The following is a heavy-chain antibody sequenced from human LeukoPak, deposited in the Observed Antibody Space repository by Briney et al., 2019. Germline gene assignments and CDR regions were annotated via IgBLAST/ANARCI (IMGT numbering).Heavy chain of an antibody. D-gene: IGHD5-24*01. Sequence: ASVNVSCKASGGTFSSYAISWVRQAPGQGLEWMGGIVPKFGTPNYAQKFQGRLTITTDESTSTAYMELGSLTSEDTAVYYCARSTTTTMGLYYYYMDVWGKGTTVTVSS. V-gene: IGHV1-69*05. CDR2: IVPKFGTP. CDR1: GGTFSSYA. CDR3: ARSTTTTMGLYYYYMDV. J-gene: IGHJ6*03.